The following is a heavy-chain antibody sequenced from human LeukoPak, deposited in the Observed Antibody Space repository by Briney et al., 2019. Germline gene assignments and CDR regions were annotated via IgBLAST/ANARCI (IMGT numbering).Heavy chain of an antibody. CDR3: ARASYYDSSGYSY. V-gene: IGHV1-18*04. CDR1: GYTFTGYY. D-gene: IGHD3-22*01. Sequence: GASVKVSCKASGYTFTGYYMHWVRQAPRQGLEWMGWISAYNGNTNYAQKLQGRVTMTTDTSTSTAYMELRSLRSDDTAVYYCARASYYDSSGYSYWGQGTLVTVSS. J-gene: IGHJ4*02. CDR2: ISAYNGNT.